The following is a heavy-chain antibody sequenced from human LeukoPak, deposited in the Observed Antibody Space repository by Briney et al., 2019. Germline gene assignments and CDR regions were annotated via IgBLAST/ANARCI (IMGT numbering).Heavy chain of an antibody. V-gene: IGHV4-39*07. CDR2: INHSGST. Sequence: SETLSLTCTVSGGSISSSSYYWGWIRQPPGKGLEWIGEINHSGSTNYNPSLKSRVTISVDTSKNQFSLKLSSVTAADTAVYYCARGRWAARWGQGTLVTVSS. CDR1: GGSISSSSYY. D-gene: IGHD3-16*01. J-gene: IGHJ4*02. CDR3: ARGRWAAR.